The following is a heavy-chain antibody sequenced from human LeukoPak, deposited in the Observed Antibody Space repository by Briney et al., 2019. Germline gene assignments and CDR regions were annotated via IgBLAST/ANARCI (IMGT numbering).Heavy chain of an antibody. D-gene: IGHD3-16*01. Sequence: ASVRVSCKASGNILTTYAVSWVRQAPGQGLECMGWIRPYNGDTNYLQTLQGRVTMTTDTSTSTAYMEPRSLTSDDTAVYYCAIELGEWGVFDFWGQGTLVTVSS. CDR2: IRPYNGDT. CDR1: GNILTTYA. J-gene: IGHJ4*02. V-gene: IGHV1-18*01. CDR3: AIELGEWGVFDF.